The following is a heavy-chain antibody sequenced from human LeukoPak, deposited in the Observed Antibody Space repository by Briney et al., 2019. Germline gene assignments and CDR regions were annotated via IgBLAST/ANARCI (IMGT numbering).Heavy chain of an antibody. CDR3: TRGSYNFAY. D-gene: IGHD1-26*01. J-gene: IGHJ4*02. CDR1: GFTFGDYA. V-gene: IGHV3-49*03. CDR2: VRSKPYGGAT. Sequence: PGGSLRLSCTASGFTFGDYAMSWIRQAPGKGLEWVGFVRSKPYGGATGYASSVKGRYTISRDDSKSIAYLQMNSLKTEDTAVYYCTRGSYNFAYWGQGTLVTVSS.